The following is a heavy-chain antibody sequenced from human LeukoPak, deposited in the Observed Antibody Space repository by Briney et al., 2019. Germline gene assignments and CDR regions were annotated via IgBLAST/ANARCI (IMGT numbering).Heavy chain of an antibody. CDR3: ARNDYRDGYNYLDY. D-gene: IGHD5-24*01. CDR2: INTNTGNP. Sequence: ASVKASCKASGYTFTSYAMNWVRQAPGQGLEWMGWINTNTGNPTYAQGFTGRFVFSLDTSVSTACLQISSLKAEDTAVYYCARNDYRDGYNYLDYWGQGTLVTVSS. CDR1: GYTFTSYA. V-gene: IGHV7-4-1*02. J-gene: IGHJ4*02.